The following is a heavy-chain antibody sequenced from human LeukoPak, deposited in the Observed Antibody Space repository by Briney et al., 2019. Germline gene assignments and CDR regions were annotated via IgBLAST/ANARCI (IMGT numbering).Heavy chain of an antibody. J-gene: IGHJ5*02. Sequence: ASVRVSCTASVYTFTSYDINWVRQATGQGLEWRGGMNPNSGNTGYAQKFQGRVTITRNTSISTAYMELSSLRSEDTAVYYCARGRQQWLVRGSWFDPWGQGTLVTVSS. CDR3: ARGRQQWLVRGSWFDP. CDR1: VYTFTSYD. D-gene: IGHD6-19*01. CDR2: MNPNSGNT. V-gene: IGHV1-8*03.